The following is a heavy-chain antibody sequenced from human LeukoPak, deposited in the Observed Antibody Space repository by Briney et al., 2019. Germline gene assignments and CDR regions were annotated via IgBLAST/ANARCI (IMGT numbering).Heavy chain of an antibody. D-gene: IGHD1-26*01. V-gene: IGHV4-34*01. J-gene: IGHJ4*02. Sequence: SETLSLTCAVYDGSFSGYYWSWIRQPPGKGLEWIGEINHSGSTNYNPSLKSRVTISVDTSKNQFSLKLSSVTAADTAVYYCARSRVVGATSPFDYWGQGTLVTVSS. CDR1: DGSFSGYY. CDR3: ARSRVVGATSPFDY. CDR2: INHSGST.